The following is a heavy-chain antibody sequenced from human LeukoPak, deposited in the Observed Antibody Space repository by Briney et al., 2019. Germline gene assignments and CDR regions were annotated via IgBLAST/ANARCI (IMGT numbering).Heavy chain of an antibody. D-gene: IGHD3-16*01. CDR3: ARAITIGGLFDY. V-gene: IGHV4-59*01. J-gene: IGHJ4*02. CDR1: SGSISSYY. Sequence: SETLSLTCTVSSGSISSYYWSWIRQPPGKGLEWIGYIYYSGSTNYNPSLKSRVTISVDTSKNQFSLKLSSVTAADAAVYYCARAITIGGLFDYWGQGTLVTVSS. CDR2: IYYSGST.